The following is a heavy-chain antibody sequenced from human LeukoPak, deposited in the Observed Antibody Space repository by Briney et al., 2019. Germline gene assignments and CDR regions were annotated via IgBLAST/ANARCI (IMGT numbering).Heavy chain of an antibody. CDR2: IRYDGSNK. CDR1: GFTFSSYG. Sequence: GGSLRLSCAASGFTFSSYGMHWVRQAPGKGLEWVAFIRYDGSNKYYADSVKGRFTISRDNSKNTLYLQMNSLRSDDTAVYYCARGTAYCGGDCYFDYWGQGTLVTVSS. D-gene: IGHD2-21*01. J-gene: IGHJ4*02. CDR3: ARGTAYCGGDCYFDY. V-gene: IGHV3-30*02.